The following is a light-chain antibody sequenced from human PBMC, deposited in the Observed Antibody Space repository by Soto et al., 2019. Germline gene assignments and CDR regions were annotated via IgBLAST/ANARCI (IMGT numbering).Light chain of an antibody. CDR3: QQYNTYSLT. V-gene: IGKV1-5*03. CDR1: QIISTW. J-gene: IGKJ1*01. CDR2: EAS. Sequence: DIQMTQSPSTLSASVGDRVTITCRASQIISTWLAWYQQRPGKAPKLLIYEASSLEGGVPSRFSGSGSGTEFTLTISSLQPDDFATYYCQQYNTYSLTFGQGTKVDIK.